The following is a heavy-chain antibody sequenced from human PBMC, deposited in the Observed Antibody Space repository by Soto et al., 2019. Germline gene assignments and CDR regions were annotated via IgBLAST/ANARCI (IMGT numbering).Heavy chain of an antibody. J-gene: IGHJ4*02. CDR1: GGTLSSFITYP. CDR3: ARRDTSGFLRYFDN. CDR2: IVPNVGTV. V-gene: IGHV1-69*06. Sequence: QMQLVQSGAEVKKPGSSVKVSCKASGGTLSSFITYPINWVRQAPGQGLEWMGGIVPNVGTVNYAQKFQGRVAITADKATGTAYMELSSLKSEVTAIYYCARRDTSGFLRYFDNWCQGTLVTVSS. D-gene: IGHD3-3*01.